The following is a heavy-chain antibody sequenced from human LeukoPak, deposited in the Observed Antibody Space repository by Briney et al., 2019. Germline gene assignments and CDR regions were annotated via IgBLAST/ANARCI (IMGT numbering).Heavy chain of an antibody. CDR3: ARESRGVYYYYGMDV. CDR2: IYYSGST. CDR1: GGSISSSSYY. Sequence: SETLSLTCTVSGGSISSSSYYWGWIRQPPGKGLEWIGSIYYSGSTYYNPSLKSRVTISVDTSKNQFSLKLSSVTAADTAVYYCARESRGVYYYYGMDVWGQGTTVTGSS. J-gene: IGHJ6*02. V-gene: IGHV4-39*07.